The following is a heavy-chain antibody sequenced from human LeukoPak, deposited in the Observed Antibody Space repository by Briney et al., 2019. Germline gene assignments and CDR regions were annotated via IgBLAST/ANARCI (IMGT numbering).Heavy chain of an antibody. CDR1: GFTFSSYS. CDR3: ARVALVNYDFWSGYYTGFITYYYYYMDV. J-gene: IGHJ6*03. D-gene: IGHD3-3*01. Sequence: GGSLRLSCAASGFTFSSYSMNWVRQAPGKGLEWVSSISSSSSYIYYADSVKGRFTISRDNAKNSLYLQMNSMRREHTAVYYRARVALVNYDFWSGYYTGFITYYYYYMDVWGKGTTVTVSS. CDR2: ISSSSSYI. V-gene: IGHV3-21*01.